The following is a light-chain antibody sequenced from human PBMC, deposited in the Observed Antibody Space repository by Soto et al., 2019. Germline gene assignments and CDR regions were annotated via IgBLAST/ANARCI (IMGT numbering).Light chain of an antibody. CDR3: ISYTDRQSYL. J-gene: IGLJ1*01. V-gene: IGLV2-8*01. CDR2: AVS. CDR1: SSDVGGYNH. Sequence: QSALTQPPSASGSPGQSVTISCTGTSSDVGGYNHVAWYQQFPGKSPKLMIYAVSDRPPGVSDRFSGSKSGITASLTISGLQTEDEADYYCISYTDRQSYLFGTGTKVTVL.